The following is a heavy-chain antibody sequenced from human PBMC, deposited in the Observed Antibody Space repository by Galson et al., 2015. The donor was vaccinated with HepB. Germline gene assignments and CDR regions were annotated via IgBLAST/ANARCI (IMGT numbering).Heavy chain of an antibody. CDR2: IDWDDDK. V-gene: IGHV2-70*04. Sequence: PALVKPTPTLTLTCTFSGFSLSTSGMRVSWIRQPPGKALEWLARIDWDDDKFYGTSLKTRLTISKDTSKNQVVLTMTNMDPVDTATYYCARTGDVGGYFDYWGQGTLVTVSS. CDR1: GFSLSTSGMR. CDR3: ARTGDVGGYFDY. J-gene: IGHJ4*02. D-gene: IGHD5-24*01.